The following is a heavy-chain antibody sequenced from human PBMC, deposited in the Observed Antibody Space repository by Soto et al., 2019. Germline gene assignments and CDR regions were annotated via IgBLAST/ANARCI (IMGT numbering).Heavy chain of an antibody. CDR3: ARDSDSSDYDSFDY. CDR1: GFTFSSYS. V-gene: IGHV3-21*01. D-gene: IGHD4-17*01. CDR2: ISSSNSYI. J-gene: IGHJ4*02. Sequence: PGGSLRLSCAASGFTFSSYSMNWVRRAPGKGLEWVSSISSSNSYIYYADSVKGRFTISRDNAKNSLYLQMNSLRAEDTAVYYCARDSDSSDYDSFDYWGQGSLVTVSA.